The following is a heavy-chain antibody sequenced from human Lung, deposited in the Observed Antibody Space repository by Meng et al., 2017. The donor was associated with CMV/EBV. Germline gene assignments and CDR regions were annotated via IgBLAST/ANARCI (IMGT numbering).Heavy chain of an antibody. J-gene: IGHJ5*02. V-gene: IGHV3-7*01. CDR3: ERDKGDFTIWVDP. CDR2: ISQDGSEI. CDR1: GFGLSAYW. Sequence: ASGFGLSAYWMGWLRQTPGKGLDWVAYISQDGSEINYVDSVKGRFTISRDNAKNSLFLQRHNLRAEDTAVYHCERDKGDFTIWVDPWGQGALVTVSS. D-gene: IGHD2-21*02.